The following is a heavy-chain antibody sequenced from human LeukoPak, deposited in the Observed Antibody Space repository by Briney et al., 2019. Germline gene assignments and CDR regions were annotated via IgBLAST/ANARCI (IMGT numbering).Heavy chain of an antibody. Sequence: SETLSLTCTVSGGSISSYYWSWIRQPPGKGLEWIGYIYYSGSTNYSPSLKSRVTISVDTSKSQFSLNLSSVTAADTAVYYCARLRLGSSGWYVDYWGQGTLVTVSS. D-gene: IGHD6-19*01. CDR1: GGSISSYY. CDR3: ARLRLGSSGWYVDY. CDR2: IYYSGST. J-gene: IGHJ4*02. V-gene: IGHV4-59*01.